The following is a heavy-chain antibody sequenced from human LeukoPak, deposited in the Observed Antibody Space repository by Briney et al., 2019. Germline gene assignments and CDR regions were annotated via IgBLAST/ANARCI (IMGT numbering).Heavy chain of an antibody. V-gene: IGHV3-33*08. CDR3: ARDVDTAPRGGNWFDP. D-gene: IGHD5-18*01. CDR1: GFTFSSYA. CDR2: IWYDGSNK. Sequence: AGGSLRLSCAASGFTFSSYAMSWVRQAPGKGLEWVAVIWYDGSNKYYADSVKGRFTISRDNSKNALYLQMNSLRAEDTAVYYCARDVDTAPRGGNWFDPWGQGTLVTVSS. J-gene: IGHJ5*02.